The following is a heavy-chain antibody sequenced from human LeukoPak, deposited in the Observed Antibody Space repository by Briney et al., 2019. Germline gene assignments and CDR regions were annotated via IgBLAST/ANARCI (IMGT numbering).Heavy chain of an antibody. CDR3: ARDGYSGYNGVQEFDY. D-gene: IGHD5-12*01. V-gene: IGHV1-69*04. J-gene: IGHJ4*02. CDR2: IIPILGIA. Sequence: SVKVSCKASGGTFSSYAISWVRQAPGQGLEWMGRIIPILGIANYAQKFQGRVTITADKSTSTAYMERSSLRSEDTAVYYCARDGYSGYNGVQEFDYWGQGTLVTVSS. CDR1: GGTFSSYA.